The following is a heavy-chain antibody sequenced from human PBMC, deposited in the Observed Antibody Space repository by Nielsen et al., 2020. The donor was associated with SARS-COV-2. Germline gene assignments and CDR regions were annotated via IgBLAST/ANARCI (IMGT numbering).Heavy chain of an antibody. CDR1: GFTVSSNY. Sequence: GGSLRLSCAASGFTVSSNYMSWVRQAPGKGLEWVSVIYSGGNTYYADSVKGRFTISRHNSKNTLYLQMNSLRAEDTAVYYCARGSSITVRGVIVFNDMDVWGQGTTVTVSS. V-gene: IGHV3-53*04. D-gene: IGHD3-10*01. J-gene: IGHJ6*02. CDR3: ARGSSITVRGVIVFNDMDV. CDR2: IYSGGNT.